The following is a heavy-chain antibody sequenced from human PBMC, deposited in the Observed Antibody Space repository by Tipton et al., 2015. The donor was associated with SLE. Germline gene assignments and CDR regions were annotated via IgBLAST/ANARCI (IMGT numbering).Heavy chain of an antibody. CDR1: GGSISSGSYH. J-gene: IGHJ6*03. V-gene: IGHV4-61*09. CDR3: ARGSPYYMDV. Sequence: TLSLTCAVSGGSISSGSYHWSWIRQPAGKGLEWIGHIYTSGSTNYNPSLKSRVTISVDTSKNQFSLKLSSVTAADTAVYYCARGSPYYMDVWGKGTTVTVSS. CDR2: IYTSGST. D-gene: IGHD6-13*01.